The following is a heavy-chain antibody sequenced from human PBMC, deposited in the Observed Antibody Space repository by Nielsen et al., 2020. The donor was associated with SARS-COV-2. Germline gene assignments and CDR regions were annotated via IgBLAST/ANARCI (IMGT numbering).Heavy chain of an antibody. Sequence: GESLKISCAASGFTFSNYGMHWVRQAPGKGLEWVAVIWYDGSNKYYADSVKGRFTISRDNSKNTLYLQMNSLRAEDTAVYYCARVNYYGSGSSLYYYYMDVWGKGTTVTVSS. CDR3: ARVNYYGSGSSLYYYYMDV. CDR1: GFTFSNYG. D-gene: IGHD3-10*01. J-gene: IGHJ6*03. CDR2: IWYDGSNK. V-gene: IGHV3-33*08.